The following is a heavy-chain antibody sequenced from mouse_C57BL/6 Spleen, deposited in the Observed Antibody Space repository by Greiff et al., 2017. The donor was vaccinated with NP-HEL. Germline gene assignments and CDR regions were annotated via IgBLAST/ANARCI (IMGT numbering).Heavy chain of an antibody. CDR2: IRNKANNHAT. CDR1: GFTFSDAW. J-gene: IGHJ2*01. Sequence: EVQLQESGGGLVQPGGSMKLSCAASGFTFSDAWMDWVRQSPEKGLEWVAEIRNKANNHATYYAESVKGRFTISRDDSKSSVYLQMNSLRAEDTGIYYCTRGVYYGNYLFDYWGQGTTLTVSS. D-gene: IGHD2-1*01. V-gene: IGHV6-6*01. CDR3: TRGVYYGNYLFDY.